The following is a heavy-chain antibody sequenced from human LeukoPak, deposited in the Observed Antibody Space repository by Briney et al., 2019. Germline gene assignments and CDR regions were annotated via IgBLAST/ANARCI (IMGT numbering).Heavy chain of an antibody. CDR3: AKVALGYCSGSSCYYFDY. V-gene: IGHV3-23*01. Sequence: GGSLRVSCEASGFTFSGYAMSWVRRAPGKGLEWVSSINAFGARTYYADSVKGRFTISRDNSKNTLYLQMNSLRAEDTALYYCAKVALGYCSGSSCYYFDYGGQGTLVTVSS. J-gene: IGHJ4*02. CDR1: GFTFSGYA. CDR2: INAFGART. D-gene: IGHD2-15*01.